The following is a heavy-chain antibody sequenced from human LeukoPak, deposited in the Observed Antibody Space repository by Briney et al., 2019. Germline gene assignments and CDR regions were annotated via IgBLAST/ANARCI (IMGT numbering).Heavy chain of an antibody. CDR1: GFTFSTYS. D-gene: IGHD3/OR15-3a*01. J-gene: IGHJ4*02. V-gene: IGHV3-48*01. Sequence: GGSLRLSCAASGFTFSTYSMNWVRQAPGKGLEWVSDIDSGSNNIHYADSVKGRFTISRDDAKNSLYLQMDSLRAEDTAVYYCARDSGFSGTQRGEYWGQGTLVTVSS. CDR2: IDSGSNNI. CDR3: ARDSGFSGTQRGEY.